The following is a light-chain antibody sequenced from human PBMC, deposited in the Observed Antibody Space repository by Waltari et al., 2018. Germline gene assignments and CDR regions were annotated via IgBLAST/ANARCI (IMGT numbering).Light chain of an antibody. CDR2: AAS. Sequence: DIQMTQSPSSLSASVGDRVTITCLASQTINTYLNWYQQKPGKAPKLLMYAASTLQSGVPARFSGSESGTDFTLIISGLQPEDFATYFCQQTYTAPYTFGQGTRLEI. J-gene: IGKJ2*01. CDR1: QTINTY. CDR3: QQTYTAPYT. V-gene: IGKV1-39*01.